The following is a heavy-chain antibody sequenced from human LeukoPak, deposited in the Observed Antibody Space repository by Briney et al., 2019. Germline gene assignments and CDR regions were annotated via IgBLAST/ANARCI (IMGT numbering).Heavy chain of an antibody. D-gene: IGHD3-10*01. V-gene: IGHV3-33*01. Sequence: GGSLRLSCAASGFAFNNYGVHWVRQAPGKGLEWVAVIWFDGSYTYYADSVKGRFTISRDNSKNTPYLQMNSLRAEDTAVYYCARGLYYGSGSPIDYWGQGTLVTVSS. CDR1: GFAFNNYG. J-gene: IGHJ4*02. CDR2: IWFDGSYT. CDR3: ARGLYYGSGSPIDY.